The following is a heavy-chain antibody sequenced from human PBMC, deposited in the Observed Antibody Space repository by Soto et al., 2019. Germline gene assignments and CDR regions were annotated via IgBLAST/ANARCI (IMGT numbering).Heavy chain of an antibody. Sequence: QVQLVESGGGVVQPGRSLRLSCAASGFTFSSYGMHWVRQAPGKGLEWVAVISDGGSNTYYADSVKGRFTISRDNSTNTLYLQMNRVRAEDTAVYYCANVDFSGSYFDYWGQGTLVTVSS. CDR1: GFTFSSYG. J-gene: IGHJ4*02. CDR3: ANVDFSGSYFDY. V-gene: IGHV3-30*18. D-gene: IGHD1-26*01. CDR2: ISDGGSNT.